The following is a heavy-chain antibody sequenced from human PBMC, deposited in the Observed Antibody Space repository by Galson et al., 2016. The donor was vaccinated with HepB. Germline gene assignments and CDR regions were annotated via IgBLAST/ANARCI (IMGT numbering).Heavy chain of an antibody. D-gene: IGHD3-22*01. CDR2: IWLDGSYT. V-gene: IGHV3-33*01. J-gene: IGHJ4*02. Sequence: SLRLSCAASGFTFNSYGMHWVRQAPGKGLEWIAVIWLDGSYTYYADSVKGRFTISGDNSKSTVYLQMNSLRVEDTAVYYCAGCDRSTRCYFDFWGLGTMLTFAS. CDR3: AGCDRSTRCYFDF. CDR1: GFTFNSYG.